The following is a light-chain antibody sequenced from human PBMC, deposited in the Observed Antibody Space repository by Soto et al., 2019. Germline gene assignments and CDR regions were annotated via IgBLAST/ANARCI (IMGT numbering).Light chain of an antibody. CDR3: QQLNSYPPWK. CDR2: AAS. Sequence: IQLTQSPSSLSASVGDRVTITCRASQGISSYLAWYQQKPGKAPKLLIYAASTWQSGVPSRFSGSGSGTDFTLTISILQPEDFATYYCQQLNSYPPWKFVPGTKGEIK. J-gene: IGKJ1*01. CDR1: QGISSY. V-gene: IGKV1-9*01.